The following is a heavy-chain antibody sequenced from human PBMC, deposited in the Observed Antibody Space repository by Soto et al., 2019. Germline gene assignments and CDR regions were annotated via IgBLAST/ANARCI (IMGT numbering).Heavy chain of an antibody. D-gene: IGHD5-12*01. J-gene: IGHJ6*02. Sequence: QVQLVQSGAEVKKPGASVRVSCKGLGYTFTGYYIHWIRQAPGQGLEWLAWINANSGGASHAQKFQGRVTMTRDTSISTVYMELSRLTSDDTAVYYCAREKIVAGFYYGLDVWPRDHGHRLL. CDR2: INANSGGA. CDR1: GYTFTGYY. CDR3: AREKIVAGFYYGLDV. V-gene: IGHV1-2*02.